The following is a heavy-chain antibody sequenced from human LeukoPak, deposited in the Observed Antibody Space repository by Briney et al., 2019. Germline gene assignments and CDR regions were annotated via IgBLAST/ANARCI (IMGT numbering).Heavy chain of an antibody. D-gene: IGHD4-17*01. Sequence: PGRSLRLSCAASGFTFSSYGMHWVRQAPGKGLEWVAVIRYDGSNKYYADSVKGRFTISRDNSKNTLYLQMNSLRAEDTAVYYCAKDHGDYYFDYWGQGTLVTVSS. V-gene: IGHV3-33*06. CDR3: AKDHGDYYFDY. CDR2: IRYDGSNK. CDR1: GFTFSSYG. J-gene: IGHJ4*02.